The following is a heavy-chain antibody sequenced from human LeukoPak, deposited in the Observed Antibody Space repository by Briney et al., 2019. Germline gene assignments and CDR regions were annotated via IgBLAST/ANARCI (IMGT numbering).Heavy chain of an antibody. CDR2: IYYSGST. J-gene: IGHJ3*02. CDR1: GGSISSYY. V-gene: IGHV4-59*01. D-gene: IGHD3-10*01. CDR3: ASSPYGSGSAYVAFDI. Sequence: SETLSLTCTVSGGSISSYYWSWIRQPPGKGLEWIGYIYYSGSTNYNPSLKSRVTISVDTSKNQFSLKLSSVTAADTAVYYCASSPYGSGSAYVAFDIWGQGTMVTVSS.